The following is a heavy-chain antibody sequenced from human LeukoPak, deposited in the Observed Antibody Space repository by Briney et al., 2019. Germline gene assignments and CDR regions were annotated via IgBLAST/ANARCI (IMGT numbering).Heavy chain of an antibody. CDR2: IYTSGST. J-gene: IGHJ5*02. CDR1: GGSISSGSYY. D-gene: IGHD3-16*01. Sequence: PSQTLSLTCTVSGGSISSGSYYWSWIRQPAGKGLEWIGRIYTSGSTNYNPSLKSRVTISVDTSKNQFSLKLSSVTAADTAVYYCARDFGEYDYVWGPSGFDPWGQGILVTVSS. V-gene: IGHV4-61*02. CDR3: ARDFGEYDYVWGPSGFDP.